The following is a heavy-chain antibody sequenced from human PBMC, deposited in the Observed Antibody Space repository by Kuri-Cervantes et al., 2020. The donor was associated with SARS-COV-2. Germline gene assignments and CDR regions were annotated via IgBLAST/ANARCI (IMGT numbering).Heavy chain of an antibody. CDR2: IYYSGST. CDR3: ARLVRQYSSSSAPDY. V-gene: IGHV4-39*01. D-gene: IGHD6-6*01. J-gene: IGHJ4*02. CDR1: GASIRSTSYY. Sequence: SETLSLTCSVSGASIRSTSYYWGWIRQPPGKGLEWIGNIYYSGSTYYSPSLKSRVTISVDMSKNQFSLNLNSVTAADTAVYYCARLVRQYSSSSAPDYWGQGTLVTVSS.